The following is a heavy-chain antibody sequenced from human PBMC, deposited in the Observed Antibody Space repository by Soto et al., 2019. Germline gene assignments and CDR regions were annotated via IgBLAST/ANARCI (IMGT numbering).Heavy chain of an antibody. CDR2: IIPIFDTA. CDR1: GGTFSSYA. V-gene: IGHV1-69*12. CDR3: AGQGRDGYQYCYFYGMDV. J-gene: IGHJ6*02. D-gene: IGHD5-12*01. Sequence: QVQLVQSGAEVKKPGSSVKVSCKASGGTFSSYAISWVRQAPGQGLEWMGGIIPIFDTADYAQKFQGRVTISAGESTSTAYVELGGLGSEVTAVYYCAGQGRDGYQYCYFYGMDVWGQGTTVSVSS.